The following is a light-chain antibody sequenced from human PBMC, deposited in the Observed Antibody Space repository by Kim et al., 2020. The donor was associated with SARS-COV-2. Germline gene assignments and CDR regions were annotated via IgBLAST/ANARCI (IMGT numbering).Light chain of an antibody. V-gene: IGLV3-19*01. CDR1: SLRSYE. CDR3: NSRDSKDYVV. Sequence: VAVGQTVRITCQGDSLRSYEATWYQQKPGQAQKVGIYGKDNRPSGVPDRFAGSSSGNTANLTITGTQAGDEADYYCNSRDSKDYVVFGGGTKVTVL. J-gene: IGLJ2*01. CDR2: GKD.